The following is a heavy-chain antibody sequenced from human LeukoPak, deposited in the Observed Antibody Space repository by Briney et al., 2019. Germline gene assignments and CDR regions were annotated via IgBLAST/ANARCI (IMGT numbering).Heavy chain of an antibody. CDR2: ISSISGHI. V-gene: IGHV3-21*06. Sequence: GGSLRLSCAASGFTFSDYSMNWIRQAPGKGLEWVSSISSISGHIYHADSVKGRFTISRDNAKNSLYLQMNSLRDEDTAVYYCARLFRAGGDYWGQGTLVTVSS. D-gene: IGHD2-21*01. CDR3: ARLFRAGGDY. J-gene: IGHJ4*02. CDR1: GFTFSDYS.